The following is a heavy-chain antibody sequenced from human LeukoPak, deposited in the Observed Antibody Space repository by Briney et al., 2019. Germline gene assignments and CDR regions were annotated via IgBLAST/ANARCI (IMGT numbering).Heavy chain of an antibody. J-gene: IGHJ4*02. Sequence: SETLSLTCTVSGGSLSSSSYYWGWIRQPPGKGLEWIGSIYYSGSTYYNPSLKSRVTISVDTSKNQFSLKLSSVTAADTAVYSCARDGDSSSSFVLRYYFDYWGQGTLVTVSS. D-gene: IGHD6-6*01. CDR2: IYYSGST. CDR1: GGSLSSSSYY. CDR3: ARDGDSSSSFVLRYYFDY. V-gene: IGHV4-39*07.